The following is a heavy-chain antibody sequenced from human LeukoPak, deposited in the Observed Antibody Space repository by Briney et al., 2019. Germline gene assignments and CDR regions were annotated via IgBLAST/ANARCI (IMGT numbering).Heavy chain of an antibody. V-gene: IGHV3-9*01. D-gene: IGHD7-27*01. J-gene: IGHJ4*02. Sequence: GGSLRLSCAASGFTFGAYSMHWVRQVPGKDLEWVSGISWDSGTIDYVDSVRGRFTISRDNAKSSLYLQMNSLRADDTALYYCAKGNWGSPFDSWGQGTLVAVSS. CDR1: GFTFGAYS. CDR2: ISWDSGTI. CDR3: AKGNWGSPFDS.